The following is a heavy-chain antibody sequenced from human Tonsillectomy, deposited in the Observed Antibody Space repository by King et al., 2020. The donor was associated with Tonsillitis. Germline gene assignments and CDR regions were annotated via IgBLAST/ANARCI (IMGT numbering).Heavy chain of an antibody. D-gene: IGHD3-16*01. CDR1: GFTFSSYA. V-gene: IGHV3-23*04. CDR3: AKGDMGYYYYGMDV. Sequence: VQLVESGGGLVQPGGSLRVSCAASGFTFSSYAMSCVRQALGKGRACVSGISGTRVTSFYPDSAKGRFTISRDNSKNTLYLQMNSLRAEDTAVYYCAKGDMGYYYYGMDVWGQGTTVTVSS. CDR2: ISGTRVTS. J-gene: IGHJ6*02.